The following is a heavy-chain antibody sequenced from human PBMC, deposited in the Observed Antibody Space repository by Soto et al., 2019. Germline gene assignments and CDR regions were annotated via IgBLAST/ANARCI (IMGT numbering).Heavy chain of an antibody. D-gene: IGHD6-19*01. CDR1: GGSISSYY. J-gene: IGHJ4*02. Sequence: PSETLSLTCIVSGGSISSYYWNWIRQPPGKGLEWIGYVYYSGSTNYNPSLKTRVTISVDTSNNHFSLELISLTAEDTAVYYCATRPKSRQWLAYFDYWGQGILVT. CDR3: ATRPKSRQWLAYFDY. V-gene: IGHV4-59*08. CDR2: VYYSGST.